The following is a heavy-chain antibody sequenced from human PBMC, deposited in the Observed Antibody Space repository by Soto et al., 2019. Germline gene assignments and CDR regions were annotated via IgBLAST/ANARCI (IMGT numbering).Heavy chain of an antibody. D-gene: IGHD6-19*01. V-gene: IGHV3-23*01. Sequence: EVPLLESGGGLVQPGGSLRLSCAASGFTFSSYAMSWVRQAPGKGLEWVSGISGSGRSTYYADSVKGRFTISRDNSSFTWYLPRNSLRAEYTAVSYCAKAEGYSSALSEIDYWGQGTLVTVSS. CDR1: GFTFSSYA. CDR3: AKAEGYSSALSEIDY. CDR2: ISGSGRST. J-gene: IGHJ4*02.